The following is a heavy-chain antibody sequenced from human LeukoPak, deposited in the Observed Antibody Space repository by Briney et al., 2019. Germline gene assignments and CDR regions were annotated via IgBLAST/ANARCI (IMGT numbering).Heavy chain of an antibody. CDR2: MNPNSGNT. D-gene: IGHD3-3*01. Sequence: ASVKVSCKASGYTFTSYDINWVRQATGQGLEWMGWMNPNSGNTGYAQKFQGRVTMTRNTSISTAYMELSSLRSEDTAVYYCARVDRYYDFWSGYSYYYYHGMDVWGQGTTVTVSS. V-gene: IGHV1-8*01. CDR3: ARVDRYYDFWSGYSYYYYHGMDV. J-gene: IGHJ6*02. CDR1: GYTFTSYD.